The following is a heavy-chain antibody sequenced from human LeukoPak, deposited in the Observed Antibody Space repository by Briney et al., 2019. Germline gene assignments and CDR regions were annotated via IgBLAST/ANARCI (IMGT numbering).Heavy chain of an antibody. V-gene: IGHV3-30*03. D-gene: IGHD6-19*01. CDR3: ATSSGYRSGWSAF. Sequence: GGSLRLSCSASGFTFSSYGMHWVRQTPGKGLDWVAVIAFDGSNKNYADSVKSRFTISRDNSKNTLYLEMNSLRTDDTAVYYCATSSGYRSGWSAFWGQGTLVTVSS. CDR2: IAFDGSNK. J-gene: IGHJ5*01. CDR1: GFTFSSYG.